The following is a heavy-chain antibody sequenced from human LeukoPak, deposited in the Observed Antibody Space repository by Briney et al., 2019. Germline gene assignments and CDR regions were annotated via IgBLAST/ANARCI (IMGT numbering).Heavy chain of an antibody. V-gene: IGHV3-23*01. Sequence: GGSLRLSCAASGFTFSSYAMSWVRQAPGKGLGWVSAISGSGGSTYYADSVKGRFTISRDNSKNTLYLQMNSLRAEDTAVYYCAKVRGYCSSTSCYYFDYWGQGTLVPVSS. CDR1: GFTFSSYA. J-gene: IGHJ4*02. CDR3: AKVRGYCSSTSCYYFDY. CDR2: ISGSGGST. D-gene: IGHD2-2*01.